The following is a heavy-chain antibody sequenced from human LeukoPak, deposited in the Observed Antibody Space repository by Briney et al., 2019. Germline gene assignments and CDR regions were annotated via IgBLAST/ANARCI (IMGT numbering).Heavy chain of an antibody. Sequence: GRSLRLSCAASGFTVSSNYMTWVRQAPGKGLEWVSVIHSGGGTYYADSVRGRFTISRDNSKNTLYLQMSSLRAEDTAVYYCASSKYGSGIHNWFDPWGQGTLVTVSS. V-gene: IGHV3-53*01. J-gene: IGHJ5*02. CDR3: ASSKYGSGIHNWFDP. CDR2: IHSGGGT. CDR1: GFTVSSNY. D-gene: IGHD3-10*01.